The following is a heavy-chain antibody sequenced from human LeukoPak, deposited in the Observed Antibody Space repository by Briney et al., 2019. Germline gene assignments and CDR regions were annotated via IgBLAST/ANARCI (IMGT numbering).Heavy chain of an antibody. V-gene: IGHV5-51*01. CDR3: ARRQSIVYNWFDP. Sequence: GESLQISCQGSGYSFTSYWIGWVRQMPGKGLEWMGIIYPGDSDTRYSPSFQGQVTISADKSISTAYLQWSSLKASDTAMYYCARRQSIVYNWFDPWGQGTLVTVSS. CDR2: IYPGDSDT. CDR1: GYSFTSYW. J-gene: IGHJ5*02. D-gene: IGHD3-16*02.